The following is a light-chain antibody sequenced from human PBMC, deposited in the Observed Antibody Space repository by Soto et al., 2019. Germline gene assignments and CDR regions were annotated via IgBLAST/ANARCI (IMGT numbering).Light chain of an antibody. CDR2: DVT. V-gene: IGLV2-14*03. CDR1: SSDVGAYKF. J-gene: IGLJ1*01. CDR3: SSFTSRSTHV. Sequence: QSVLTQPASVCGSPGQSITISCTGTSSDVGAYKFVSWYQHHPGKAPKLIIYDVTTRPSGVSNRFSGSKSGDTASLTISGLQSEDEADYYCSSFTSRSTHVFGTGTKVTVL.